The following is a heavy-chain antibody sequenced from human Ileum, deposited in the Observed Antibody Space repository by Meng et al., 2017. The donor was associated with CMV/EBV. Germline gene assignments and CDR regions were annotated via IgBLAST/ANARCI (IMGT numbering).Heavy chain of an antibody. Sequence: QLQVVGLGVGLVNTGGPLRASCAVSGFTFSNYYMSWIRQAPGKGLEWVSYISSSSSSTNYAESVKGRFTISRDNAKNSLYLQMNSLRADDTAVYYCARDGDYIRPDYWGQGTLVTVSS. CDR1: GFTFSNYY. D-gene: IGHD4-11*01. J-gene: IGHJ4*02. V-gene: IGHV3-11*05. CDR2: ISSSSSST. CDR3: ARDGDYIRPDY.